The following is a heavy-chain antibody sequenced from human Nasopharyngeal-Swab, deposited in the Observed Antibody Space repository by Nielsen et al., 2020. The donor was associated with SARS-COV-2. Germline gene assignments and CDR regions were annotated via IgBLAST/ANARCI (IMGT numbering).Heavy chain of an antibody. J-gene: IGHJ6*02. V-gene: IGHV1-46*01. CDR3: ARDRVNTVTTVERPFWKGYYYYGMDV. CDR2: INPSGGST. Sequence: ASVKVSCKASGYTFTSYYMHWVRQAPGQGLEWMGIINPSGGSTSYAQKFQGRVTMTRDTSTSTVYMELSSLRSEDTAVYYCARDRVNTVTTVERPFWKGYYYYGMDVWGQGTTVTVSS. CDR1: GYTFTSYY. D-gene: IGHD4-17*01.